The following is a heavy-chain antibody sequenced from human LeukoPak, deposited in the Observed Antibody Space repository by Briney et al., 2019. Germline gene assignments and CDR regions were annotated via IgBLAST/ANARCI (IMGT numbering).Heavy chain of an antibody. CDR3: AREDASSGVPLFDY. J-gene: IGHJ4*02. CDR2: IYYSGST. V-gene: IGHV4-39*07. D-gene: IGHD3-22*01. Sequence: KPSKTLSLTCTVSGGSISSSSYYWGWIRQPPGKGLEWIGSIYYSGSTYYNPSLKSRVTISVDTSKNQFSLKLSSVTAADTAVYYCAREDASSGVPLFDYWGQGTLVTVSS. CDR1: GGSISSSSYY.